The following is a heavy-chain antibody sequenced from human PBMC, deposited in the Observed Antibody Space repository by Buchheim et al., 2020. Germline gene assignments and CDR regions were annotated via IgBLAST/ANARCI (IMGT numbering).Heavy chain of an antibody. J-gene: IGHJ6*03. D-gene: IGHD3-3*01. CDR3: ARIRHYDFWSGYNDYHYYYMDV. Sequence: QVQLQESGPGLVKPSETLSLTCTVSGASMSYYYWSWIRQPPGKGLEWIGYIYYSGSTNYNPSLKSRATISVDTAKNQFSLKVTSVTAADTAMYYCARIRHYDFWSGYNDYHYYYMDVWGKGTT. V-gene: IGHV4-59*01. CDR2: IYYSGST. CDR1: GASMSYYY.